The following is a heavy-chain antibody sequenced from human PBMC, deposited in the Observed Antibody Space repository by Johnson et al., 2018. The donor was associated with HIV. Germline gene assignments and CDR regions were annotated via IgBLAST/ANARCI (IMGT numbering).Heavy chain of an antibody. CDR2: ISYDGSNK. CDR1: GFTFSSYA. V-gene: IGHV3-30*04. D-gene: IGHD3-9*01. Sequence: QVQLVESGGGLVKPGGSLRLSCAASGFTFSSYAMHWVRQAPGKGLEWVAVISYDGSNKYYADSVKGRFTISRDNSMHTMYLQMDSLRTEDTAVYYCTTPLDQFDWISSVWVPGHGFDIWGHGTKVTVSS. CDR3: TTPLDQFDWISSVWVPGHGFDI. J-gene: IGHJ3*02.